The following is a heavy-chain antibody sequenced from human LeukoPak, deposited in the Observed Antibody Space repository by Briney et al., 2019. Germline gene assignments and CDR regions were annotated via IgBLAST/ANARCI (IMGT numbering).Heavy chain of an antibody. CDR3: ARGAFTLYYYYYGMDV. CDR1: GDSFSSNGAA. J-gene: IGHJ6*02. D-gene: IGHD3-3*02. CDR2: TYYRSKWYN. V-gene: IGHV6-1*01. Sequence: SQTLSLTCAISGDSFSSNGAAWNWIRQSPSRGLEWLGRTYYRSKWYNDYAVSVKGRITINPDTSKNQFSLQLNSVTPEDTAVYYCARGAFTLYYYYYGMDVWGQGTTVTVSS.